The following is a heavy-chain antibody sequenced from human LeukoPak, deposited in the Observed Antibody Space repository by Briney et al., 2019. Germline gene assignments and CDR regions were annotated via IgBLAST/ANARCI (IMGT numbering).Heavy chain of an antibody. Sequence: SETLSLTCAVYGGSFSGYYWSWIRQPPGQGLEWIGRIYYSGSTYYNPSLKSRVTRSVDTSKNQLSLKLRSVTAANTAVYYCARLSSGWYFYWGQGTLVTVSS. V-gene: IGHV4-34*01. CDR2: IYYSGST. CDR3: ARLSSGWYFY. D-gene: IGHD6-19*01. J-gene: IGHJ4*02. CDR1: GGSFSGYY.